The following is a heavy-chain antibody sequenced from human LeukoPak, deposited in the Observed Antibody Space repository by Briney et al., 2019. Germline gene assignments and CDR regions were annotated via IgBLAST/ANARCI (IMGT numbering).Heavy chain of an antibody. Sequence: NPSETLSLTCAVYGGSFSGYYWSWIRQPPGKGLEWIGEINHSGGTNYNPSLKSRVTISVATSKNQFSLKLSSVTAADTAVYYCARGRITMVRGVNPLGYWGQGTLVAVSS. CDR1: GGSFSGYY. D-gene: IGHD3-10*01. J-gene: IGHJ4*02. V-gene: IGHV4-34*01. CDR2: INHSGGT. CDR3: ARGRITMVRGVNPLGY.